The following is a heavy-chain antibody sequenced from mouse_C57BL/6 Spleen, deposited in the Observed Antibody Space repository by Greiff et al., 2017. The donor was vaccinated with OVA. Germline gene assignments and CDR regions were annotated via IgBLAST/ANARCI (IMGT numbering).Heavy chain of an antibody. Sequence: VQLQQSGAELARPGASVKLSCKASGYTFTSYGISWVKQRTGQGLEWIGEIYPRSGNTYYNEKFKGKATLTADKSSSTAYMELRSLTSEDSAVYFCARPWNYDYDNYFDYWGQGTTLTVSS. J-gene: IGHJ2*01. CDR2: IYPRSGNT. D-gene: IGHD2-4*01. CDR1: GYTFTSYG. CDR3: ARPWNYDYDNYFDY. V-gene: IGHV1-81*01.